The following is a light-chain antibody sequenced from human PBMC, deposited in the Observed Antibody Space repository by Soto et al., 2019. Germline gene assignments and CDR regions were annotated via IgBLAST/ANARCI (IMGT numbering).Light chain of an antibody. CDR2: GAS. CDR1: QSVRTN. Sequence: EKVMTQSPATLSVSPGEGATLSCRASQSVRTNLAWYQQKPGQAPRLLIYGASTRANGIPARFSGSGSGTEFTLTISSLQSEDSAVYYCQQYNNWPLTFGGGTKVEIK. J-gene: IGKJ4*01. V-gene: IGKV3-15*01. CDR3: QQYNNWPLT.